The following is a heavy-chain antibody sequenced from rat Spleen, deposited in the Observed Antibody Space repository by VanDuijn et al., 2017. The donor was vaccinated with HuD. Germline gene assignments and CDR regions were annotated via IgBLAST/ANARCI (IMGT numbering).Heavy chain of an antibody. D-gene: IGHD1-12*02. CDR2: ISYDGSST. Sequence: EVQLVESGGGLVQPGRSMKLSCAASGFTFSNYDMAWVRQAPTKGLEWVASISYDGSSTYYRDSVKGRFTISRDNAKSTLYLQMDSLRSEDTATYYCTTAGWGYVMDAWGQGASVTVSS. V-gene: IGHV5-20*01. J-gene: IGHJ4*01. CDR1: GFTFSNYD. CDR3: TTAGWGYVMDA.